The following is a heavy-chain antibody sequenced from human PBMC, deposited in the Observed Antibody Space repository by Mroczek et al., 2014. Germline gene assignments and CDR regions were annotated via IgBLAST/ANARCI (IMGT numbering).Heavy chain of an antibody. J-gene: IGHJ6*02. Sequence: QVQLQESGPGLVKPSQTLSLTRTVSGGSISSGSYYWSWIRQPAGKGLEWIGRIYTSGSTNYNPSLKSRVTISVDTSKNQFSLKLSSVTAADTAVYYCAREGPPYGMDVWGQGTTVTVSS. CDR1: GGSISSGSYY. V-gene: IGHV4-61*02. CDR3: AREGPPYGMDV. CDR2: IYTSGST.